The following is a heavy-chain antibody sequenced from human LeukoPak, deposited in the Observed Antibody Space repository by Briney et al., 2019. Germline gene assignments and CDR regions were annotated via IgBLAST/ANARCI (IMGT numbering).Heavy chain of an antibody. D-gene: IGHD2-2*01. J-gene: IGHJ4*02. CDR3: AKGGTSSVLYLDF. Sequence: PGGSLRLSCAVSGFTFTTHGMHWVRQAPGKGLEWVAFISYDGGNIYYAGAVKGRFTASRDNSKNTLFLQMNSLRAEDTAVYYCAKGGTSSVLYLDFWGQGTLVTVSS. V-gene: IGHV3-30*18. CDR1: GFTFTTHG. CDR2: ISYDGGNI.